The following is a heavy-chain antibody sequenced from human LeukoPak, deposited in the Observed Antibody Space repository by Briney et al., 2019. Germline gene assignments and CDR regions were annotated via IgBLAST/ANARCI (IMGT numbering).Heavy chain of an antibody. V-gene: IGHV3-30*02. J-gene: IGHJ1*01. CDR1: GFTFSSYG. Sequence: GGSLRLPCAASGFTFSSYGIHWVRQAPGKGLEWVAFIRYDGSYKYYADSVKGRFTISRDNSKNTLYLQMNSLRVEDTAVYYCAKRRSSGYYGDEHWGQGTLVTVSS. CDR3: AKRRSSGYYGDEH. CDR2: IRYDGSYK. D-gene: IGHD3-22*01.